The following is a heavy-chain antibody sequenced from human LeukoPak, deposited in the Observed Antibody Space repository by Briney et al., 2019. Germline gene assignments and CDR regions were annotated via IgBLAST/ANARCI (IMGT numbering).Heavy chain of an antibody. D-gene: IGHD2-15*01. CDR2: MNPNSGNT. CDR1: GYTFTSYD. V-gene: IGHV1-8*01. CDR3: ARGRDCSGGSCYSYWFDP. J-gene: IGHJ5*02. Sequence: ASVKVSCKASGYTFTSYDINWVRQATGQGLEWMGWMNPNSGNTGYAQKFLGRVTMTRNTSISTAYMELSSLRSEDTAVYYCARGRDCSGGSCYSYWFDPWGQGTLVTVSS.